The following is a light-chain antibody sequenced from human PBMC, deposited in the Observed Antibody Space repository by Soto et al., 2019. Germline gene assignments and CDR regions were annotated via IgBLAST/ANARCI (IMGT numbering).Light chain of an antibody. CDR3: SSYTSSSTYV. CDR2: DVT. J-gene: IGLJ1*01. V-gene: IGLV2-14*01. CDR1: SSDVGAYDY. Sequence: QSVLTQPASVSGSPGQSIAIACTGTSSDVGAYDYVSWYQQHPGKAPKVMIYDVTNRPSGVSNRFSGSKSGNTASLTISGLHAEDEAAYYCSSYTSSSTYVFGTGNKLTVL.